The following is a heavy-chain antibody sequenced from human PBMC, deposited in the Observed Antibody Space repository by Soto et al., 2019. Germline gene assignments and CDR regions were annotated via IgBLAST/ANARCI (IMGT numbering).Heavy chain of an antibody. J-gene: IGHJ4*02. Sequence: DVQLVESGGGLVQPGGSLRLSCAASGFTFSSYYMMWARQVPGRGLEWLAKIKQDGSEKSYVDSVRGRFTISRDNAKESVYLEMDTLRADDTAVYFCGRLARAAAGGTFWGQGTLVTVSS. V-gene: IGHV3-7*03. D-gene: IGHD6-13*01. CDR3: GRLARAAAGGTF. CDR2: IKQDGSEK. CDR1: GFTFSSYY.